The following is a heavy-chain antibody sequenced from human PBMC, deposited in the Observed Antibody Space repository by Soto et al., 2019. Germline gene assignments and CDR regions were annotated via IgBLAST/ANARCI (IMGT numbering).Heavy chain of an antibody. CDR1: GFTFTYHA. Sequence: EVQLLQSGGGVVQPGGSLRLSCAASGFTFTYHAMSWVRQAPGKGLEWVSDLTGRGGNTFYADSVKGRFTISRDNTKNILYLEMNNLRAEDTALCFCAKDSVDVVATGRGYFDSWGQGTLVTVSP. J-gene: IGHJ4*02. CDR3: AKDSVDVVATGRGYFDS. V-gene: IGHV3-23*01. D-gene: IGHD5-12*01. CDR2: LTGRGGNT.